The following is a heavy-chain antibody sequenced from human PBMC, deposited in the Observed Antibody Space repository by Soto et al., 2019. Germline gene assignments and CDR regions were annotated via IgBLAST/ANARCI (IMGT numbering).Heavy chain of an antibody. Sequence: TLSLTCSVSGGSMSEYFWSWIRQSPGKGLEWIGYIYYLGSTDYNPSLKSRVTISVDTSKRQFSLRLTSVTAADTAVYYCARDGYDGSGSPYPAYWGPGTQVTVSS. D-gene: IGHD3-10*01. CDR3: ARDGYDGSGSPYPAY. J-gene: IGHJ4*02. CDR2: IYYLGST. V-gene: IGHV4-59*01. CDR1: GGSMSEYF.